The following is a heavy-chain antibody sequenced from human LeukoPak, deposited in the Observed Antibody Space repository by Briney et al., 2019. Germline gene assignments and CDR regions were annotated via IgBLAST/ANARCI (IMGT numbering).Heavy chain of an antibody. CDR1: GGSISSYY. CDR2: MYHSGRT. Sequence: SETLSLTCTVSGGSISSYYWSWIRQPPGKGLEWIGYMYHSGRTNYNPSLTSRITISVDTSKNQFSLKLSSVTAADTAVYYCARARLGPDALDIWGQGTMVTVSS. CDR3: ARARLGPDALDI. V-gene: IGHV4-59*01. D-gene: IGHD6-19*01. J-gene: IGHJ3*02.